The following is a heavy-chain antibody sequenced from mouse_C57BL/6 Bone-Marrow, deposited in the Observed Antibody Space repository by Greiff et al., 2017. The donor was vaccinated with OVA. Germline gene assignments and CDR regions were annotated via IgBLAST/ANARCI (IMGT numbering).Heavy chain of an antibody. CDR3: TYYYGSCPDD. J-gene: IGHJ2*01. V-gene: IGHV14-4*01. CDR1: GFNIKDDY. D-gene: IGHD1-1*01. CDR2: IDPENGDT. Sequence: VQLQQSGAELVRPGASVKLSCTASGFNIKDDYMHWVKQRPEQGLEWIGWIDPENGDTKYASKFQGKATITADTSSNTAYLQLSRLTSEDTAVYCCTYYYGSCPDDWGQGTTVTVSS.